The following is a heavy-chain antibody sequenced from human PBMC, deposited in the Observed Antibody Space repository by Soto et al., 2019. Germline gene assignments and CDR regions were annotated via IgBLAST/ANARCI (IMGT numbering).Heavy chain of an antibody. D-gene: IGHD5-12*01. CDR2: IIPIFGTA. J-gene: IGHJ6*02. CDR1: GGTFSSYA. CDR3: ASSVAKYYYYGMDV. Sequence: QVQLVQSGAEVKKPGSSVKVSCKASGGTFSSYALSWVRQAPGQGLEWMGGIIPIFGTANYAQKFKGRVTITADDSTSTAYMELSSLRSEDTAVYYCASSVAKYYYYGMDVWGQGTTVTVSS. V-gene: IGHV1-69*12.